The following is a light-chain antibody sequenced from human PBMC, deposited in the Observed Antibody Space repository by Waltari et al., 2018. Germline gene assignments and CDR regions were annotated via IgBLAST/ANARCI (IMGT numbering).Light chain of an antibody. Sequence: QSVLTQPPSVSGAPGQRVTISCTGSNSNLGAGYDVPWYQQLPTKAPKLLIFANNNRPSGVPDRFSGSRSGPSASLAITGLQAEDEADYYCQSYESSLSHSVFGTGTKVSVL. CDR3: QSYESSLSHSV. V-gene: IGLV1-40*01. CDR2: ANN. CDR1: NSNLGAGYD. J-gene: IGLJ1*01.